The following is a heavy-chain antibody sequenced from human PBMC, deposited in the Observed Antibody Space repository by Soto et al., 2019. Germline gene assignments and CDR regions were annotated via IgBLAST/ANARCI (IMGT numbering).Heavy chain of an antibody. CDR2: ISNDGDDK. J-gene: IGHJ4*02. Sequence: QVQLVESGGGVVQPGRSLRLSCAASGFTVSPYTMHWVRQTPGKGLEWVAVISNDGDDKDYADSVKGRFTVSRDNSKSTLYLQMSSLRAEDTALYYCARGGGFCGADCYKGGIDYWGQGTLVTVSP. CDR1: GFTVSPYT. CDR3: ARGGGFCGADCYKGGIDY. V-gene: IGHV3-30-3*01. D-gene: IGHD2-21*02.